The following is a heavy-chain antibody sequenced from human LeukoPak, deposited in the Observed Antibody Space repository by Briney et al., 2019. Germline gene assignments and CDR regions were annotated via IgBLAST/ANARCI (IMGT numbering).Heavy chain of an antibody. CDR1: GFTSSSYS. CDR2: ISSNGDRT. J-gene: IGHJ4*02. V-gene: IGHV3-64*01. Sequence: PGGSLRLSCVVSGFTSSSYSMHWVRQAPGKGLEFVSAISSNGDRTYYANSVKGRFTISRDISKNTLYLQMGSLRPEDMAVYYCARVDFGSGCDSWGQGTLVTVSS. CDR3: ARVDFGSGCDS. D-gene: IGHD6-19*01.